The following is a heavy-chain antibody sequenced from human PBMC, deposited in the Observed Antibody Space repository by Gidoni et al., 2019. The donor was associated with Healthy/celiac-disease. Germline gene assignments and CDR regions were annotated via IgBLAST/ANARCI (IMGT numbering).Heavy chain of an antibody. Sequence: QLQLREAGPGLGKPWETLPLTSPVPVGHLSSYYWSWIRQPPGKGLEWIGYIYYSGSTNYNPALKSRVTISVDTSKNQFSLKLSSVTAADTAVYYCAREGSSSWYRGYFQHWGQGTLVTVSS. J-gene: IGHJ1*01. CDR1: VGHLSSYY. CDR3: AREGSSSWYRGYFQH. CDR2: IYYSGST. V-gene: IGHV4-59*01. D-gene: IGHD6-13*01.